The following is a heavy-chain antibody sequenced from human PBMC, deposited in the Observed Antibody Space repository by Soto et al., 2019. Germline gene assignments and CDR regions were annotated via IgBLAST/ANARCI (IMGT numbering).Heavy chain of an antibody. CDR3: AKDGTTAGIHYYGMDV. CDR1: GFTFSSYG. CDR2: IGIGGGT. J-gene: IGHJ6*02. V-gene: IGHV3-23*01. D-gene: IGHD2-2*02. Sequence: PGGSLRLSCEVSGFTFSSYGMNWVRQAPDKGLEWVSTIGIGGGTYYADSVKGRFTISRDNSKNTLFLQMNSLRAEDTALYFCAKDGTTAGIHYYGMDVWGQGTTVTVSS.